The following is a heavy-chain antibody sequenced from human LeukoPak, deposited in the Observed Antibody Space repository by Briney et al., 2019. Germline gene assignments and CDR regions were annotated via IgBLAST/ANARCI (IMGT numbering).Heavy chain of an antibody. CDR1: GFSFSTYY. Sequence: GGSLRLSCAASGFSFSTYYVNWVRQAPGKGLERVSCISSSSTYIYYADSVRGRFAISRDNAKNSLYLQMNSLRAEDTAVYYCARENHGSFDYWGQGSLVTVSS. CDR2: ISSSSTYI. CDR3: ARENHGSFDY. V-gene: IGHV3-21*01. D-gene: IGHD1-14*01. J-gene: IGHJ4*02.